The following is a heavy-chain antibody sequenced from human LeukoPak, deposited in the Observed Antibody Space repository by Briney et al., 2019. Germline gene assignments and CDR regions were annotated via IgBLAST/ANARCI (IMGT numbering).Heavy chain of an antibody. J-gene: IGHJ4*02. CDR3: AREGMAVGFARFPIFYY. CDR1: GGSISSYY. V-gene: IGHV4-59*01. D-gene: IGHD6-19*01. Sequence: PSETLSLTCTVSGGSISSYYWNWIRQPPGRGLEWIGDIYYTGSTNYNPSLKSRVTISVDTSKNQFSLRLTSVTAADTAVYYCAREGMAVGFARFPIFYYWGQGTLVTVSS. CDR2: IYYTGST.